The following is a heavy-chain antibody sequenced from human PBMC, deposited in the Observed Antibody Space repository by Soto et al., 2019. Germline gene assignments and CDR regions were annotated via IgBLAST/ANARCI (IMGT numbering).Heavy chain of an antibody. CDR3: AGAKLPNNWFDP. CDR2: MIPILGIA. CDR1: GGTFSSYT. Sequence: QVQLVQSGAEVKKPGSSVKVSCKASGGTFSSYTISWVRQAPGQGLEWMGRMIPILGIANYAQKFQGRVTITADKSTSTAYMELSSLRSEDTAVYYCAGAKLPNNWFDPWGQGTLVTVSS. J-gene: IGHJ5*02. V-gene: IGHV1-69*02. D-gene: IGHD1-7*01.